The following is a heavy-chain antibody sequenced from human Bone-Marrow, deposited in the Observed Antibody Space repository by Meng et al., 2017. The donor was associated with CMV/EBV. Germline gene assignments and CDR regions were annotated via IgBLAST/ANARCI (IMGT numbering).Heavy chain of an antibody. D-gene: IGHD4-23*01. Sequence: KVSGHTLAESCMHWVRQATGKGIEWMGGVDTEDGETIDEKKFQGRVTMTEDTSTDTAYMELRTLRTEDTAVYYCATSLRWELGFDYWGQGTLVTVSS. CDR1: GHTLAESC. V-gene: IGHV1-24*01. CDR2: VDTEDGET. CDR3: ATSLRWELGFDY. J-gene: IGHJ4*02.